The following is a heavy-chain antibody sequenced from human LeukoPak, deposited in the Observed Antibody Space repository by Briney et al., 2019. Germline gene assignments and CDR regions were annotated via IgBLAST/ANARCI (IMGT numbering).Heavy chain of an antibody. CDR1: GGSISSSSYY. CDR2: IYYSGST. CDR3: ARDMTVGNGYFDY. D-gene: IGHD4-23*01. V-gene: IGHV4-39*07. J-gene: IGHJ4*02. Sequence: SETLSLTCTVSGGSISSSSYYWGWIRQPPGKGLEWIGSIYYSGSTYYNPSLKSRVTISVDTSKNQFSLKLSSVTAADTAVYYCARDMTVGNGYFDYWGQGTLVTVSS.